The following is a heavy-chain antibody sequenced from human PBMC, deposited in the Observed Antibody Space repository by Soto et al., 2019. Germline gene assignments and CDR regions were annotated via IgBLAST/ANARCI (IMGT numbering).Heavy chain of an antibody. J-gene: IGHJ4*02. CDR3: VRSEYSSAWWAFDH. V-gene: IGHV5-51*01. CDR1: GYSFTTYW. Sequence: PGESLKISCKGSGYSFTTYWIGWVRQMPGKGLEWMGIIYPGDSEIRYGPSFQGQVTISADKSVTTAYLQWSSLKASDNAMYYCVRSEYSSAWWAFDHWGQGTLVTVSS. CDR2: IYPGDSEI. D-gene: IGHD6-19*01.